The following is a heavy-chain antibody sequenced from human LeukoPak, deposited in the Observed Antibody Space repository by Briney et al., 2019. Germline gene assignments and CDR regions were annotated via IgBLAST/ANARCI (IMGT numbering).Heavy chain of an antibody. Sequence: GGSLRLSCVVSGLKFSDAWVTWVRQAPGKGLEWVAVISYDGSNKYYADSVKGRFTISRDNSKNTLYLQMNSLRAEDTAVYYCARGEEFTMRGAFDIWGQGTMVTVSS. V-gene: IGHV3-30*03. D-gene: IGHD3-10*01. J-gene: IGHJ3*02. CDR3: ARGEEFTMRGAFDI. CDR2: ISYDGSNK. CDR1: GLKFSDAW.